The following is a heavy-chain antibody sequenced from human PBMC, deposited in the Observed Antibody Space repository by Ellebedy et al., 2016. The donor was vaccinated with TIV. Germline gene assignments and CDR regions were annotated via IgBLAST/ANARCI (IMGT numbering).Heavy chain of an antibody. CDR3: AITIYNFGPSFDY. CDR2: INSDGSNI. CDR1: GFTFSSYW. D-gene: IGHD5-18*01. J-gene: IGHJ4*02. V-gene: IGHV3-74*01. Sequence: GESLKISCAASGFTFSSYWMHWVRQAPGKGLVWVSRINSDGSNIAYADSVKGRFTISRDYAKSTLNLQMNSLRADDTAVYYCAITIYNFGPSFDYWGQGTLVAVSS.